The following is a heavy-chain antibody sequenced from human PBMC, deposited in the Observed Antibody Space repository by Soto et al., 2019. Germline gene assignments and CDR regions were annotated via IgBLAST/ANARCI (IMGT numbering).Heavy chain of an antibody. J-gene: IGHJ6*02. V-gene: IGHV3-30*18. D-gene: IGHD3-3*01. CDR1: GFTFSSYG. Sequence: GGSLRLSCAASGFTFSSYGMHWVRQAPGKGLEWVAVISYDGSNKYYADSVKGRFTISRDNSKNTLYLQMNSLRAEDTAVYYCAKDLVSSGRFLEWSNPYYYYGMDVWGQGTTVTVSS. CDR2: ISYDGSNK. CDR3: AKDLVSSGRFLEWSNPYYYYGMDV.